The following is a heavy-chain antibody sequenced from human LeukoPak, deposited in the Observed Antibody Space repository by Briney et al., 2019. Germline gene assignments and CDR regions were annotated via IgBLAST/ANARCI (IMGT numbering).Heavy chain of an antibody. D-gene: IGHD6-19*01. CDR3: ATFVGTVSGTYTVPGGLLV. CDR1: EFEPTYFW. J-gene: IGHJ6*04. CDR2: INRDGSER. Sequence: GGSLRLSCVALEFEPTYFWMTWARRAPGKGLEWVANINRDGSERFYLDSVRGRFTISRDNAKNSLYLQMNSLRAEDTAVYYCATFVGTVSGTYTVPGGLLVWGKGTTVSVSS. V-gene: IGHV3-7*01.